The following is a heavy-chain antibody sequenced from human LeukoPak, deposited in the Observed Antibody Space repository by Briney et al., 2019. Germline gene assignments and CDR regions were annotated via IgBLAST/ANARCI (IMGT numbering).Heavy chain of an antibody. CDR3: AGGCTSFSCYFFFDL. CDR2: IYTSGST. Sequence: SETLSLTCTVSGGSISGYYWSWFRQPAGQGLEWIGRIYTSGSTDYNPSLKSRLTMSIDTSKNQFSLNLSSVTAADTAIYYCAGGCTSFSCYFFFDLWGRGTLVTVSS. D-gene: IGHD2-2*01. J-gene: IGHJ2*01. V-gene: IGHV4-4*07. CDR1: GGSISGYY.